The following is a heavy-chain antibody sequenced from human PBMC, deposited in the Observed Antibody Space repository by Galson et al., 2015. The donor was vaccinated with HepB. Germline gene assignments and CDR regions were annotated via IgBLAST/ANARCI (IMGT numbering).Heavy chain of an antibody. CDR2: IYPDDLDT. V-gene: IGHV5-51*01. CDR1: GYKFTDYW. Sequence: QSGAEVKKPGQSLKISCKASGYKFTDYWIGWVRQVPGRGLEWMGIIYPDDLDTRYSPAFEGQVTISADRSTTTAYLQWISLKASDTAMYYCAVQSVPVAFDHWGPGTLVTVSS. CDR3: AVQSVPVAFDH. J-gene: IGHJ4*02.